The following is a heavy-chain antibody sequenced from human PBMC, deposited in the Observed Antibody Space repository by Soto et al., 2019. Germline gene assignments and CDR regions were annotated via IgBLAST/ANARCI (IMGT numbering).Heavy chain of an antibody. CDR2: VKSKNDGGTT. J-gene: IGHJ6*02. CDR3: TTAIFWSGYDPYGMDV. D-gene: IGHD3-3*01. Sequence: GGSLRLSCAASGFTFSNAWINWVRQAPGKGLEWVGRVKSKNDGGTTDFAAPVKGRFAISRDDSKNTLYLQMNSLKTEDTAVYYCTTAIFWSGYDPYGMDVWGQGTTVTVSS. V-gene: IGHV3-15*07. CDR1: GFTFSNAW.